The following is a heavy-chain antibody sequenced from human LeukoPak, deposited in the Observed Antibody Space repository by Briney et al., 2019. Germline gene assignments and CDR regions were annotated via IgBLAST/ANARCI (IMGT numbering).Heavy chain of an antibody. D-gene: IGHD1-7*01. V-gene: IGHV4-39*07. CDR2: MYYSGST. Sequence: SETLSLTCSLSGGSISGSTYYWGWIRQPPGKGLEWIGSMYYSGSTYYNPSLKSRVTISIDMSKNQFSLKLSSVTAADTAVYYCARVKFDNWNYRTDSYYYYMDVWGKGTTVIVSS. CDR3: ARVKFDNWNYRTDSYYYYMDV. CDR1: GGSISGSTYY. J-gene: IGHJ6*03.